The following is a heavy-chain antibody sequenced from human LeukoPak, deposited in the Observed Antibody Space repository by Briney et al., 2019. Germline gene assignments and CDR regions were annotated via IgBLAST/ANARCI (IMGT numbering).Heavy chain of an antibody. CDR1: GFTFSNAW. D-gene: IGHD6-13*01. CDR3: TTVTYSSSWATYYYYYMDV. J-gene: IGHJ6*03. Sequence: GGSLRLSCAASGFTFSNAWMSWVRQAPGKGLEWVGRIKSKTDGGTTDYAAPVKGRFTISRDDSKNTLYLQMNSLKAEDTAVYYCTTVTYSSSWATYYYYYMDVWGKGTTVTVSS. CDR2: IKSKTDGGTT. V-gene: IGHV3-15*01.